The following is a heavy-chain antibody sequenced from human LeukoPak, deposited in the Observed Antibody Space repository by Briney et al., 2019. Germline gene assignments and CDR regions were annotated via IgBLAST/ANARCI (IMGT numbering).Heavy chain of an antibody. J-gene: IGHJ1*01. V-gene: IGHV1-8*01. Sequence: ASLKVSCKASGYTFTNYVINWVRQATGQGLEWMGWKNPNSGNTGYAQKFQGRVTITRNTSINTAYMELSRLTSEDTAVYYCARRMNYDSRVFQHWGQGTLVSVSS. CDR2: KNPNSGNT. CDR3: ARRMNYDSRVFQH. D-gene: IGHD3-22*01. CDR1: GYTFTNYV.